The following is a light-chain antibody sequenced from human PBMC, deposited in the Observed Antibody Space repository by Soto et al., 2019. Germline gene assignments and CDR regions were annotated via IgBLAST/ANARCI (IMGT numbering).Light chain of an antibody. CDR3: QSYDSSLIGVV. Sequence: QSVLTQPPSVSGAPGQRVTISCTGSSSNVGAGYDVQWYQQLPGPAPNLIIYGNNNSNRPSGVPGRFSGSKSGTSASLAITGLQAEDEADYFCQSYDSSLIGVVFGGGTKVTVL. CDR2: GNNNS. V-gene: IGLV1-40*01. CDR1: SSNVGAGYD. J-gene: IGLJ2*01.